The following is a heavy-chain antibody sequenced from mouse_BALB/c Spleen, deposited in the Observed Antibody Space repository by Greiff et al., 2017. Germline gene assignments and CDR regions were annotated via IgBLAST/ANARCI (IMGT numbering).Heavy chain of an antibody. CDR1: GFSLTSYG. J-gene: IGHJ3*01. Sequence: VKLVESGPGLVAPSQSLSITCTVSGFSLTSYGVHWVRQPPGKGLEWLGVIWAGGSTNYNSALMSRLSISKDNSKSQVFLKMNSLQTDDTAMYYCAREGNYGFAYWGQGTLVTVSA. CDR2: IWAGGST. V-gene: IGHV2-9*02. CDR3: AREGNYGFAY. D-gene: IGHD2-1*01.